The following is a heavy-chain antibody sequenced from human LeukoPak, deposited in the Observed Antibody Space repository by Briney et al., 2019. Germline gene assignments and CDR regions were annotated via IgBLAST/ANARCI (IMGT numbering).Heavy chain of an antibody. J-gene: IGHJ4*02. CDR3: ARGYYDSSGYYPDFDY. CDR1: GYTFTSYY. CDR2: INPSGGST. D-gene: IGHD3-22*01. V-gene: IGHV1-46*01. Sequence: ASVKVSCKASGYTFTSYYMHWVRQAPGQGLEWMGMINPSGGSTSYAQKFQGRVTMTRDTSTSTVYMELSSLRSEDTAVYYCARGYYDSSGYYPDFDYWGQGTLVTVSS.